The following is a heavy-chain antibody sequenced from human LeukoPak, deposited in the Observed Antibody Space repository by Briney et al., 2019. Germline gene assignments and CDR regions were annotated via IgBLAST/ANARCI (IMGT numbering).Heavy chain of an antibody. Sequence: ASVKVPCKASGYTFTGYYMHWVRQAPGQGLEWMGWIKPNSGGTNYAQKFQGRVSMTRDTSISTAYMELSSLRSDDTAVYYCARGLSVGATTVYFDYWGQGTLVTVSS. J-gene: IGHJ4*02. V-gene: IGHV1-2*02. CDR2: IKPNSGGT. CDR1: GYTFTGYY. CDR3: ARGLSVGATTVYFDY. D-gene: IGHD1-26*01.